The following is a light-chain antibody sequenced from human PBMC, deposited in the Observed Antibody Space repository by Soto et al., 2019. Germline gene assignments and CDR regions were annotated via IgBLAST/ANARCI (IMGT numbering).Light chain of an antibody. J-gene: IGLJ3*02. V-gene: IGLV3-21*04. Sequence: SYELTQPPSVSVAPGKTATISCGGNNIGHKGVHWYQQKPGQAPILVIYFDKDRPSGIPERFSGSNSGNTATLTIARVEAGDEADYSCQVWDTNTDHRVFGGGTKLTVL. CDR3: QVWDTNTDHRV. CDR1: NIGHKG. CDR2: FDK.